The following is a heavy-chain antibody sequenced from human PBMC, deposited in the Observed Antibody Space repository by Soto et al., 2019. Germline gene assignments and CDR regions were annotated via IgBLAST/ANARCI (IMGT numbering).Heavy chain of an antibody. CDR3: VKNSGWFNI. CDR2: IDGSGGIT. J-gene: IGHJ4*02. Sequence: QLLQSGGGLVQPGGSLTLSCAASGFTFGTTDMSWVRQAPGEGLEWVSTIDGSGGITYYADSVKARFTISRDNSRNTVYLQMNSLRGDDTALYYCVKNSGWFNIWGQGALVTVSS. CDR1: GFTFGTTD. V-gene: IGHV3-23*01. D-gene: IGHD6-19*01.